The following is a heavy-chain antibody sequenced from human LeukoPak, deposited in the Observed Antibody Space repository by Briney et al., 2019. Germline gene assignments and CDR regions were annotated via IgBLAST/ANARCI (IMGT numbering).Heavy chain of an antibody. D-gene: IGHD6-25*01. V-gene: IGHV4-34*01. CDR2: INHSGIT. Sequence: SETLSLTCTVYGGSLSGYYWSWIRQSPEKGLEWMGEINHSGITNYNPSLKSRVTMSTDTSKNQFSLRVTSVTAADTAVYYCVRDPATVAPFYAWGQGTLVTVS. CDR3: VRDPATVAPFYA. J-gene: IGHJ5*02. CDR1: GGSLSGYY.